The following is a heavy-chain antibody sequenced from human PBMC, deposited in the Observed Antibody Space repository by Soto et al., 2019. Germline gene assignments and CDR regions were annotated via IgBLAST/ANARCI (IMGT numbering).Heavy chain of an antibody. CDR1: GASIGTNNW. V-gene: IGHV4-4*02. D-gene: IGHD6-13*01. CDR3: AVPADGEFHY. J-gene: IGHJ4*02. Sequence: ETLSLTCAVSGASIGTNNWWSWVRQPPGKGLEWIGEVYHSGTANCDPSLKSRVTISIDNSKNQFSLRWTSMTAADTADYYCAVPADGEFHYWSQGTLVTVSS. CDR2: VYHSGTA.